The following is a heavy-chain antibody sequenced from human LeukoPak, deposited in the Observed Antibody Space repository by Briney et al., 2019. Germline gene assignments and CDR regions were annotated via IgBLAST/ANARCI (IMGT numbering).Heavy chain of an antibody. Sequence: SVKVSCKASGFSFTSSAMQWVRQAREQRLEWIGWIVVGSGNTNYAQKFQERVTITRDMSTSTAYMELSSLRAEDTAVYYCAVTHSYPSDYWGQGTLVTVSS. CDR2: IVVGSGNT. CDR1: GFSFTSSA. D-gene: IGHD5-18*01. CDR3: AVTHSYPSDY. J-gene: IGHJ4*02. V-gene: IGHV1-58*02.